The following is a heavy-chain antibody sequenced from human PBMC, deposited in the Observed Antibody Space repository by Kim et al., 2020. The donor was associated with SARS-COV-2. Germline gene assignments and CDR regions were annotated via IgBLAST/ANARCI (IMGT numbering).Heavy chain of an antibody. V-gene: IGHV4-39*01. J-gene: IGHJ4*02. CDR2: IYYSGGT. CDR1: GGSISPNSHY. Sequence: SETLSLTCTVSGGSISPNSHYWGWIRQPPGKGLEWIGSIYYSGGTHYNPSLKSRASISIDTSKNQFSLKLTSVTAADTAFYYCASYIASTLMAYWGQGT. D-gene: IGHD5-12*01. CDR3: ASYIASTLMAY.